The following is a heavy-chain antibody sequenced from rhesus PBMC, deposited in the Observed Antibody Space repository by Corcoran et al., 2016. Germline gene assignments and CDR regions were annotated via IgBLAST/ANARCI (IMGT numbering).Heavy chain of an antibody. CDR1: GGSISSNY. D-gene: IGHD6-31*01. Sequence: QVQLQQRGEGLVKPSETLSLTCAVYGGSISSNYWSWIRQPPGKGLEWIGRIRSGGSTNYNPYLKSRGTISIDTSKNQFSLKLSSVTAADTAVYYCASTYSSGWYDAFDFWGQGLRVTVSS. CDR3: ASTYSSGWYDAFDF. V-gene: IGHV4-160*01. CDR2: IRSGGST. J-gene: IGHJ3*01.